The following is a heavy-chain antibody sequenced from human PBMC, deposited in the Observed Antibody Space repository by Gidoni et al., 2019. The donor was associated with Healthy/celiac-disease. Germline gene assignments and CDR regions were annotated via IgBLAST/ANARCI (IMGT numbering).Heavy chain of an antibody. CDR2: ISWNSGSI. V-gene: IGHV3-9*01. CDR1: GLTFDVYS. CDR3: AKDIVYDSSGPHAFDI. Sequence: EVPLVESGGRSVLPGRSPSISFAAPGLTFDVYSRHWVRQAPGKGLELVSGISWNSGSIGDADSVKGRFTISRDNAKNSLYLQMNSLRAEDTALYYCAKDIVYDSSGPHAFDIWGQGTMVTVSS. D-gene: IGHD3-22*01. J-gene: IGHJ3*02.